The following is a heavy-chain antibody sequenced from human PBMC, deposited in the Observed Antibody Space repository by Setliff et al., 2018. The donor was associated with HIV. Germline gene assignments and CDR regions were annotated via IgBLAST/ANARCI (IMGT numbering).Heavy chain of an antibody. V-gene: IGHV4-39*01. CDR2: MYSSGST. CDR1: GGSISSSSYH. D-gene: IGHD2-21*01. J-gene: IGHJ5*02. CDR3: ARVPVAGANWFDP. Sequence: PSETLSLTCIVSGGSISSSSYHWGWIRQPPGKGLEWIGSMYSSGSTYNNPSLKSRITISVDRSKNLFSLKLISVTAADQGVYYRARVPVAGANWFDPWGRGTLVTVSS.